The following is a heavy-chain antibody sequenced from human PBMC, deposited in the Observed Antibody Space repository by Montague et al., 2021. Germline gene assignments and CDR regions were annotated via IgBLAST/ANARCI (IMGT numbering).Heavy chain of an antibody. Sequence: SETLSLTCSVSGGSVNGYDWSWIRQPPGKGLEWIGYMRSSGSTNYNPSFKSRFAISIDRSRNQFSLELSFVTAADTAIYFCGRDYWGSIDYWGHGILVTVSS. CDR3: GRDYWGSIDY. V-gene: IGHV4-59*02. CDR1: GGSVNGYD. J-gene: IGHJ4*01. D-gene: IGHD7-27*01. CDR2: MRSSGST.